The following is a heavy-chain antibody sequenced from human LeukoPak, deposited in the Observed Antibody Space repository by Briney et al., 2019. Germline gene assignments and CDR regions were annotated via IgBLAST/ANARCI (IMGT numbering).Heavy chain of an antibody. V-gene: IGHV3-23*01. D-gene: IGHD2-2*01. CDR1: GFTFSSYA. CDR2: ISGSGGST. J-gene: IGHJ3*02. Sequence: PGGSLRLSCAASGFTFSSYAMSWVRQAPGKGLEWVSAISGSGGSTYYADSVKGRFTIPRDNSKNTLYLQMNSLRAEDTAVYYCALKPIVVVPAATDAFDIWGQGTMVTVSS. CDR3: ALKPIVVVPAATDAFDI.